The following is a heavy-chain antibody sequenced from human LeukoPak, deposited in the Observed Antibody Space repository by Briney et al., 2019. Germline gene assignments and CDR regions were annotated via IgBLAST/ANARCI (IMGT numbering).Heavy chain of an antibody. CDR3: ARGRGPAAAGLFDY. CDR1: GGSISSYY. V-gene: IGHV4-59*01. D-gene: IGHD6-13*01. Sequence: PSETLSLTCTVSGGSISSYYWSWIRQPPGKGLEWIGYIYYSGSTNYNPSLKSRVTISVDTSKNQFSLRLSSVTAADTAVYYCARGRGPAAAGLFDYWGQGTLVTVSS. CDR2: IYYSGST. J-gene: IGHJ4*02.